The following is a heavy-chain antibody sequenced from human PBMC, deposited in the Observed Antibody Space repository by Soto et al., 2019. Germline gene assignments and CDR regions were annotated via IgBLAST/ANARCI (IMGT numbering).Heavy chain of an antibody. V-gene: IGHV3-21*01. CDR1: GFTSSSYS. D-gene: IGHD2-2*01. Sequence: GGSLRLSCAASGFTSSSYSMNWVRQAPGKGLEWVSSISSSSSYIYYADSVKGRFTISRDNAKNSLYLQMNSLRAEDTAVYYCARDPLGYCSSTSCSVRYGMDVWGQGTTVTVSS. J-gene: IGHJ6*02. CDR3: ARDPLGYCSSTSCSVRYGMDV. CDR2: ISSSSSYI.